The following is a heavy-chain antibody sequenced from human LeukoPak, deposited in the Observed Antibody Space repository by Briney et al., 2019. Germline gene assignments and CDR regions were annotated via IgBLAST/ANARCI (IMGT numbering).Heavy chain of an antibody. Sequence: HPGGSLRLSCAASGYTFSSYEMNWVRQAPGKGLEWVSYISSSGSTIYYADSVKGRFTISRDNAKNSLYLQMNSLRAEDTAVYYCARGGETYSSSWYLELDYWGQGTLVTVSS. CDR1: GYTFSSYE. D-gene: IGHD6-13*01. J-gene: IGHJ4*02. V-gene: IGHV3-48*03. CDR2: ISSSGSTI. CDR3: ARGGETYSSSWYLELDY.